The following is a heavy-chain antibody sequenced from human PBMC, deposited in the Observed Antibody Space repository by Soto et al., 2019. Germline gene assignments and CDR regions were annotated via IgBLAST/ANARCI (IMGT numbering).Heavy chain of an antibody. CDR3: ARGPIYDSSGYYYLSWFDP. Sequence: SETLSLTCTVSGGSISSYYWSWIRQPPGKGLEWIGYIYYSGSTNYNPSLKSRATISVDTSKNQFSLKLSSVTAADTAVYYCARGPIYDSSGYYYLSWFDPWGQGTLVTVSS. CDR1: GGSISSYY. V-gene: IGHV4-59*01. D-gene: IGHD3-22*01. CDR2: IYYSGST. J-gene: IGHJ5*02.